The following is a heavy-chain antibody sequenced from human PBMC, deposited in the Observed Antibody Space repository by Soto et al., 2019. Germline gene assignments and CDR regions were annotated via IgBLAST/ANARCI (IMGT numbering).Heavy chain of an antibody. CDR1: GFSFSDRP. Sequence: PGGLLRLSCAASGFSFSDRPTSWIRQPPGKRLEWVSYSSSSGIYTDYSEPVKGRFTISRDNATTSLSLQMNSLRAEDTAVSYRAKEANRVSKGDYDYWPHGFLQTASS. J-gene: IGHJ4*01. CDR3: AKEANRVSKGDYDY. D-gene: IGHD2-8*01. V-gene: IGHV3-11*06. CDR2: SSSSGIYT.